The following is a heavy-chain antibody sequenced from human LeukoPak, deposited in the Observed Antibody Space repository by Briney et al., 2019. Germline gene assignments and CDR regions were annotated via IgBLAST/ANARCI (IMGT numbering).Heavy chain of an antibody. CDR2: IYYSGST. V-gene: IGHV4-59*08. D-gene: IGHD2-8*01. Sequence: SETLSLTCTVSGDSISSYYWSWIRQPPGKGLEWLGYIYYSGSTIYNPSLKSRVTISVDTSKNQFSLKLSSVTAANTAVYYCARRRSIMYDGNYFDYWGQGTLVTVSS. CDR3: ARRRSIMYDGNYFDY. CDR1: GDSISSYY. J-gene: IGHJ4*02.